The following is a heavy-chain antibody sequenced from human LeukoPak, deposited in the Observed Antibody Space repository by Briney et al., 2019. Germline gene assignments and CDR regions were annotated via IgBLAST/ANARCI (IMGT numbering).Heavy chain of an antibody. CDR2: IKQDGSEK. CDR1: GFTFSNYA. J-gene: IGHJ4*02. Sequence: GGSLRLSCAASGFTFSNYAMSWVRQAPGKGLEWVANIKQDGSEKYYVDSVKGRFTISRDNAKNSLYLQMNSLRAEDTAVYYCARRYFDYWGQGTLVTVSS. CDR3: ARRYFDY. V-gene: IGHV3-7*03.